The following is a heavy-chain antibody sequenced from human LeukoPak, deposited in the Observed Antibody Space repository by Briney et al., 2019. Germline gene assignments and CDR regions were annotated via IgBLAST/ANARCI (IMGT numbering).Heavy chain of an antibody. CDR3: ARLGELSSDDY. Sequence: ASEKVSCKASGYTFTSYDINWVRQATGQGPEWMGWMNPNSGNTGYAQKFRGRVSITRNTSISTAYMELSSLVSEDTAVYYCARLGELSSDDYWGQGTLVTVSS. V-gene: IGHV1-8*03. CDR2: MNPNSGNT. CDR1: GYTFTSYD. D-gene: IGHD3-16*02. J-gene: IGHJ4*02.